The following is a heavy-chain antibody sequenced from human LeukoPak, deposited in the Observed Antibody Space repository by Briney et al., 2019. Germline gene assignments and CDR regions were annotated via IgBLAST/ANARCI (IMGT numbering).Heavy chain of an antibody. J-gene: IGHJ4*02. CDR2: IYSGGST. CDR1: GFTVSSNY. D-gene: IGHD6-13*01. V-gene: IGHV3-66*01. CDR3: ARGGPAAGRFDY. Sequence: PGGSLRLSGAASGFTVSSNYMSWVRQAPGKGLEWVSVIYSGGSTYYADSVKGRFTISRDNSKNTLYLQMNSLRAEDTAVYYCARGGPAAGRFDYWGQGTLVTVSS.